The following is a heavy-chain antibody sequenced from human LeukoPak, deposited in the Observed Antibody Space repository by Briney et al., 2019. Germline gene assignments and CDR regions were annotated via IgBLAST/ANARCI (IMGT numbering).Heavy chain of an antibody. Sequence: GGSLRLSCAASGFTFSSYGIHWVRQAPGKGLEWAAFIRYDGSNKDYVDSVKGRFTISRDNSKNTLYLQMSSLRAEDTAVYYCAKDTSMFYYYGMDVWGQGTTVTVSS. CDR1: GFTFSSYG. CDR3: AKDTSMFYYYGMDV. D-gene: IGHD5-18*01. V-gene: IGHV3-30*02. J-gene: IGHJ6*02. CDR2: IRYDGSNK.